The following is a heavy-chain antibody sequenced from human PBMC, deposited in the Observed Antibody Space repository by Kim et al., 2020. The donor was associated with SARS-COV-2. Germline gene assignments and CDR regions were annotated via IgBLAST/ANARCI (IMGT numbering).Heavy chain of an antibody. J-gene: IGHJ6*02. CDR1: GYTFTDYF. V-gene: IGHV1-46*01. CDR2: ISSSGGST. CDR3: ARDPTFIDYGMDV. Sequence: ASVKVSCKASGYTFTDYFINWVRQTPGQGLEWMGIISSSGGSTSYAQKFQGRVTMTRDTSTSTVYMELSSLRSEDTAVYYCARDPTFIDYGMDVWGQGTTVTVSS. D-gene: IGHD3-16*02.